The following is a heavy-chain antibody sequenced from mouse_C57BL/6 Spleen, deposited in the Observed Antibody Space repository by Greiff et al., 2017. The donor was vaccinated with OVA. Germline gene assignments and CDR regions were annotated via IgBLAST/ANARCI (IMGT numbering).Heavy chain of an antibody. CDR1: GYTFTSYW. D-gene: IGHD1-1*01. Sequence: VQLQQPGAELVMPGASVKLSCKASGYTFTSYWMHWVKQRPGQSLEWIGEIDPSDSYTNYNQKFKGKSTLTVDKSSSTAYMQLSSLTSEDSAVYYCARGGVTTVVAEAYWGQGTLVTVSA. J-gene: IGHJ3*01. CDR2: IDPSDSYT. CDR3: ARGGVTTVVAEAY. V-gene: IGHV1-69*01.